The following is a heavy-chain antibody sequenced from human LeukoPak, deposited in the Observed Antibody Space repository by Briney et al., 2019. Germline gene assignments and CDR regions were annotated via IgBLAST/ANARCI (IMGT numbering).Heavy chain of an antibody. CDR1: GYTLTELS. V-gene: IGHV1-24*01. J-gene: IGHJ3*02. CDR2: FDPEDGET. Sequence: ASVKVSCKVSGYTLTELSMHWVRQAPGKGLEWMGGFDPEDGETIYAQKFQGRVTMTEDTSTDTAYMELSSLRSEDTAMYYSATDRPSAHTMIVVVDAFDIWGQGRIVTVSS. D-gene: IGHD3-22*01. CDR3: ATDRPSAHTMIVVVDAFDI.